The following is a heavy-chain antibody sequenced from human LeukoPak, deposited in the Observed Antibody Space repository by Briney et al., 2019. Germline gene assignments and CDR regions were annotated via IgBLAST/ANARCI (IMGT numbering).Heavy chain of an antibody. CDR1: GGSICSYL. J-gene: IGHJ4*02. CDR3: ARGGVAAPTMWLGY. D-gene: IGHD6-6*01. V-gene: IGHV4-59*01. CDR2: IYYSRST. Sequence: PSGTLYLICTVSGGSICSYLWSWIRPPPGKGPGWVGYIYYSRSTKYSPSHKRRVTISVDTSKTHFSLGLSSVTAADTAVYYCARGGVAAPTMWLGYWGQGTLVTVSS.